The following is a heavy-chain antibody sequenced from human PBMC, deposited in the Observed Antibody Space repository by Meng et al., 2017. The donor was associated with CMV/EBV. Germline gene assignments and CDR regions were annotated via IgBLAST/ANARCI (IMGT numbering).Heavy chain of an antibody. CDR3: ARDSGGQRYCSSTSCYSLDY. CDR1: GFTFSSYA. D-gene: IGHD2-2*02. CDR2: ISYDGSNK. J-gene: IGHJ4*02. V-gene: IGHV3-30-3*01. Sequence: GESLKISCAASGFTFSSYAMHWVRQAPGKGLEWVAVISYDGSNKYYADSVKGLFTISRDNSKNTLYLQMNSLRAEDTAVYYCARDSGGQRYCSSTSCYSLDYWGQGTLVTVSS.